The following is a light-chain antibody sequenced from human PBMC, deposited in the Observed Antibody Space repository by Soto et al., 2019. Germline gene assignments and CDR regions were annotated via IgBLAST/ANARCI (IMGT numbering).Light chain of an antibody. CDR1: SSDVGGYNY. CDR3: SSYTSSSTLYV. J-gene: IGLJ1*01. CDR2: AVS. V-gene: IGLV2-14*01. Sequence: QSALTQPASVSGSPGQSITISCTGTSSDVGGYNYVSWYQQHPGKAPKLMIYAVSNRPSGVSNRFSGSKSGNTASLTISGLQAEDEADYYCSSYTSSSTLYVFGTGPKLTVL.